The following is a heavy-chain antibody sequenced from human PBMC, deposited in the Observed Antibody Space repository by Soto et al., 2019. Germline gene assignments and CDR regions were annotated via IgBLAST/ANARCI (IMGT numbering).Heavy chain of an antibody. J-gene: IGHJ4*02. CDR3: AREYYDSSGYYRPYDY. CDR1: GYTFTSYY. Sequence: ASVKVSCKASGYTFTSYYMHWVRQAPGQGLEWMGIINPSGGSTSYAQKFQGRVTMNRDTSTSTVYMELSSLRSEDTAVYYCAREYYDSSGYYRPYDYWGQGTLVTVSS. CDR2: INPSGGST. V-gene: IGHV1-46*01. D-gene: IGHD3-22*01.